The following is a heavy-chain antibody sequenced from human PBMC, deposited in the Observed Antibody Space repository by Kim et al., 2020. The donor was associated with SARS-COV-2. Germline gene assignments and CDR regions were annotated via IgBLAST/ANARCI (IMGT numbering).Heavy chain of an antibody. CDR3: ARFVFPHAPMVRGEQGMDV. J-gene: IGHJ6*02. CDR1: GGSISSGGYY. D-gene: IGHD3-10*01. V-gene: IGHV4-31*03. Sequence: SETLSLTCTVSGGSISSGGYYWSWIRQHPGKGLEWIGYIYYSGSTYYNPSLKSRVTISVDTSKNQFSLKLSSVTAADTAVYYCARFVFPHAPMVRGEQGMDVWGQGTTVTVSS. CDR2: IYYSGST.